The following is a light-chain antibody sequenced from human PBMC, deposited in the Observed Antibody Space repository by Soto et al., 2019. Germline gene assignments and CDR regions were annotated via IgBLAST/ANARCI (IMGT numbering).Light chain of an antibody. CDR2: GAS. CDR3: QHDYNLLT. V-gene: IGKV3D-7*01. Sequence: EIVLTQSPGTLSLSPGERATLACRASQSVSSSSLTWCQHKPGQAPGLLIYGASTRATAIPARFSGSGSGTDFALTVSSLQPEDFAVYCCQHDYNLLTFGGGTKVDIK. J-gene: IGKJ4*01. CDR1: QSVSSSS.